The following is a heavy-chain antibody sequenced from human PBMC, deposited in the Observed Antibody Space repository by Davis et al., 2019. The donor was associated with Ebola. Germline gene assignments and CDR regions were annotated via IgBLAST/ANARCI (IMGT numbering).Heavy chain of an antibody. D-gene: IGHD5-24*01. J-gene: IGHJ4*01. Sequence: GGSLRLSCAASGFTFSRYGMHWVRQAPGKGLEWVAVIWYDGSQKYYADSVKGRFTISRDHSKNTLSLQMNSLRAEDTAVYYCARTRDGYNDYWGHGTLVTVSS. CDR2: IWYDGSQK. CDR3: ARTRDGYNDY. V-gene: IGHV3-33*08. CDR1: GFTFSRYG.